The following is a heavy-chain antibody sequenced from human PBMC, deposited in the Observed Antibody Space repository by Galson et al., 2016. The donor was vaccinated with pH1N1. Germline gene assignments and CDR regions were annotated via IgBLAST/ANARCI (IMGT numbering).Heavy chain of an antibody. J-gene: IGHJ3*02. CDR1: GFTFGYHG. Sequence: SLRLSCAAAGFTFGYHGMHWVRQVPGKGLEWVSGINWSSGSIAYADSVRGRSTISRDNAKNSLYLQMNSLRPEDTALYYCVTDSGDGDRNLVPHDAFDIWGQGTMVTVSS. V-gene: IGHV3-9*01. CDR3: VTDSGDGDRNLVPHDAFDI. CDR2: INWSSGSI. D-gene: IGHD4-17*01.